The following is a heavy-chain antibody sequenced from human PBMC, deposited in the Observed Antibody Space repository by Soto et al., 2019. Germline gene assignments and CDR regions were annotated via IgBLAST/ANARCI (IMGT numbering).Heavy chain of an antibody. D-gene: IGHD6-13*01. Sequence: QVQLVESGGGVVQPGRSLRLSCAASGFTFSSYGIHWVRQAPGKGLEWVAVIWSDGGNKYYADSVKGRFTISRDNSKNTLYLQMNSLRAEDTAVYYCARWGIAAGDYWGQGTLVTVSS. J-gene: IGHJ4*02. CDR1: GFTFSSYG. CDR2: IWSDGGNK. V-gene: IGHV3-33*01. CDR3: ARWGIAAGDY.